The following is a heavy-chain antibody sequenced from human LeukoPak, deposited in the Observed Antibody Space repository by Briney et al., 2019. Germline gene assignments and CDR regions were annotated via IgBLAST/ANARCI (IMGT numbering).Heavy chain of an antibody. V-gene: IGHV1-8*01. Sequence: GASVKVSCKASGYTFTSYDISWVRQATGQGLEWMGWMNPNSGNTGYAQKFQGRVTMTRNTSISTAYMELSSLRSEDTAVYYCARILTGYYYYYGMDVWGQGTTVTVSS. CDR2: MNPNSGNT. D-gene: IGHD3-9*01. CDR1: GYTFTSYD. CDR3: ARILTGYYYYYGMDV. J-gene: IGHJ6*02.